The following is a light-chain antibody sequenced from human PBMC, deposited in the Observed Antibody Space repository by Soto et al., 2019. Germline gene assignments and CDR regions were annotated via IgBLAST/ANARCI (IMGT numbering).Light chain of an antibody. CDR3: CSYTTSTAFEV. V-gene: IGLV2-14*03. J-gene: IGLJ1*01. Sequence: QSVLTQPASVAVSPGQSITISCTGSNSNVGDYNYDSWHRQLPGKAPHLIIDDIFNRPLGVSPRFSGSKSGHTASLTISGLQAEDGGDYFRCSYTTSTAFEVFGNWTQLTVL. CDR1: NSNVGDYNY. CDR2: DIF.